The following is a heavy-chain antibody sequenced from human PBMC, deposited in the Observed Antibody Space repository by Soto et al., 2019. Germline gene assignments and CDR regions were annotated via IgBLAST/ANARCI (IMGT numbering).Heavy chain of an antibody. CDR2: IGGSSGHI. D-gene: IGHD2-8*01. J-gene: IGHJ4*02. CDR3: ARTNGAYSNYFDY. Sequence: GGSLRLACAASGFTFSSYSMVWVRQAPEKGLEWVSSIGGSSGHIYYADSLKGRFTISRDNAKNSLYLQMNSLRVDDTAVYYCARTNGAYSNYFDYWGQGTLVTVSS. CDR1: GFTFSSYS. V-gene: IGHV3-21*01.